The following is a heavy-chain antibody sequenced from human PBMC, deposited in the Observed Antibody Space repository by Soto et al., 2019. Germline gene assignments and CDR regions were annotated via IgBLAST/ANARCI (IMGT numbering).Heavy chain of an antibody. CDR2: ISYDGSDQ. Sequence: QVQLVESGGGVVQPGRSLRLSCAASGFTFSSYGMYWVRQAPGKGLEWVARISYDGSDQFYGDSVKGRFNISRDNSKNILYVQMNSLRSEDTAVYYCAKDTGADYWGQGTVVTVSA. CDR3: AKDTGADY. D-gene: IGHD3-10*01. J-gene: IGHJ4*02. V-gene: IGHV3-30*18. CDR1: GFTFSSYG.